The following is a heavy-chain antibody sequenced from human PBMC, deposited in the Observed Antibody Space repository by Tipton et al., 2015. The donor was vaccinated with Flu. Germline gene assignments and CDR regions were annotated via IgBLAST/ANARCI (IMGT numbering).Heavy chain of an antibody. CDR3: AGPFMVRGVIQEY. CDR2: INHSGST. J-gene: IGHJ4*02. CDR1: GGSFSGYY. Sequence: TLSLTCAVYGGSFSGYYWSWIRQPPGKGLEWIGEINHSGSTNYNPSLKSRVTISVDTSKNQFSLKLSSVTAADTAVYYCAGPFMVRGVIQEYWGQGTVVTVP. V-gene: IGHV4-34*01. D-gene: IGHD3-10*01.